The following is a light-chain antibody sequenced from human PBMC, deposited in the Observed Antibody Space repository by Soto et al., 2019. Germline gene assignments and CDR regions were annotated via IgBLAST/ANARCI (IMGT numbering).Light chain of an antibody. CDR3: QTWGTGDWV. Sequence: QLVLTQSPSASDSLGASVKLTCTLSSGHSSYAIAWHQQQPEKGPRYLMKLNSDGSHSKGDGIPDRFSGSSSGAERYLTISSLQSEDEADYCCQTWGTGDWVFGGGTKLTVL. J-gene: IGLJ3*02. CDR2: LNSDGSH. V-gene: IGLV4-69*01. CDR1: SGHSSYA.